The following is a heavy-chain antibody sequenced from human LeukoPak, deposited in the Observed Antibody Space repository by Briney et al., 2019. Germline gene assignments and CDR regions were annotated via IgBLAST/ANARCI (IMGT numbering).Heavy chain of an antibody. J-gene: IGHJ4*02. V-gene: IGHV3-7*01. Sequence: GGSLRLSCAASGFTFSSYWMSWVRQAPGKGLEWVANIKKDGSEKYYVDSVKGRFTISRDNAKNSLYLQMNSLRAEDTAVYYCARDDRDYDILTGYYCMIDYWGQGTLVTVSS. CDR1: GFTFSSYW. CDR3: ARDDRDYDILTGYYCMIDY. D-gene: IGHD3-9*01. CDR2: IKKDGSEK.